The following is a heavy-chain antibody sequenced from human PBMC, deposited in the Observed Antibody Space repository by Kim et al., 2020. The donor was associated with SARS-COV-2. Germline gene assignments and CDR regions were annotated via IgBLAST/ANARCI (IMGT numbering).Heavy chain of an antibody. CDR3: AKDPYGSGSYYNVDY. CDR1: GFTFRNYA. CDR2: IDGSGLYT. D-gene: IGHD3-10*01. Sequence: GGSLRLSCTASGFTFRNYAMNWVRQAPGKGLEWVSAIDGSGLYTYYADSVTGRFTISRDNSKNTLYLQMNSLRADDTAVYYCAKDPYGSGSYYNVDYWGQGTLVTVSS. V-gene: IGHV3-23*01. J-gene: IGHJ4*02.